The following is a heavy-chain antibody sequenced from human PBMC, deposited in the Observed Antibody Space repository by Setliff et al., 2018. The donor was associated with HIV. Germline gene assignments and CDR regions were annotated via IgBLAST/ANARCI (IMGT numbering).Heavy chain of an antibody. J-gene: IGHJ4*02. V-gene: IGHV3-20*04. CDR2: INWNGGST. CDR3: ARDGPEMATRYFDY. CDR1: GFTFDDYG. D-gene: IGHD5-12*01. Sequence: PGGSLRLSCAASGFTFDDYGMSWVRQAPGKGLEWVSGINWNGGSTGYADSVKGRFTISRDNAKKSLYLQMNSLRVEDTALYYCARDGPEMATRYFDYWGQGTLVTVSS.